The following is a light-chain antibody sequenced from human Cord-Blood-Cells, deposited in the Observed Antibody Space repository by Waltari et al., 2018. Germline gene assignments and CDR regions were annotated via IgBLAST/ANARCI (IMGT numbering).Light chain of an antibody. CDR2: EGS. J-gene: IGLJ1*01. V-gene: IGLV2-23*01. Sequence: QSALTQPASVSGSPGPSITISCTGTSRDVGSYNLVSWYQQHPGKAPKLMIYEGSKRPSGVSNRFSGSKSGNTASLTISWLQAEDEADYYCCSYAGSSTYVFGTGTKVTVL. CDR3: CSYAGSSTYV. CDR1: SRDVGSYNL.